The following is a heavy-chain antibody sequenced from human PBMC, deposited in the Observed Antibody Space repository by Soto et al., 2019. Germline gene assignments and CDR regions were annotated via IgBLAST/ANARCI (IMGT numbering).Heavy chain of an antibody. J-gene: IGHJ6*02. CDR1: GGTFSSYA. D-gene: IGHD2-15*01. CDR2: IIPIFGTA. CDR3: ARNDCSGGGSYSYYYYGMDV. V-gene: IGHV1-69*13. Sequence: ASVKVSCKASGGTFSSYAISWVRQAPGQGLEWMGGIIPIFGTANYAQKFQGRVTITADESTSTAYMELSSLRSEDTAVYYCARNDCSGGGSYSYYYYGMDVWGQGTTVTVSS.